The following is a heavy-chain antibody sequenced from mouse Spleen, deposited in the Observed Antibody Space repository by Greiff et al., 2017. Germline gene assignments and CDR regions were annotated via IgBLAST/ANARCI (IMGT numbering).Heavy chain of an antibody. V-gene: IGHV1S127*01. D-gene: IGHD3-1*01. CDR2: IDPSDSYT. Sequence: QVHVKQSGAELVKPGASVKMSCKASGYTFTSYWMHWVKQRPGQGLEWIGVIDPSDSYTSYNQKFKGKATLTVDTSSSTAYMQLSSLTSEDSAVYYCTSGGSSGYSFAYWGQGTLVTVSA. CDR1: GYTFTSYW. J-gene: IGHJ3*01. CDR3: TSGGSSGYSFAY.